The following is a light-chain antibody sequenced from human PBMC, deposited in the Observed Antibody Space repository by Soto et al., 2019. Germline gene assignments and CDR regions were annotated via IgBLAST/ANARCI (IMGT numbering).Light chain of an antibody. Sequence: EIVLTQSPATLSLSPGERATLSCRASQSISGYLGWYQQKPGQAPRLLIYDASNRAAGIPARFSGSGSGTDLNLTIRSLEPEDFAVYYCQQRSNWPLTFGGGTKVEIK. CDR1: QSISGY. V-gene: IGKV3-11*01. CDR2: DAS. J-gene: IGKJ4*01. CDR3: QQRSNWPLT.